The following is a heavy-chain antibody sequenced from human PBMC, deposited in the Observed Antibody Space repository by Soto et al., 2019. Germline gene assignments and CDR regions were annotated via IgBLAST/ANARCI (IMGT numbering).Heavy chain of an antibody. Sequence: QVQLQQWGAGLLKPSETLSLNCAVYGGSFSGYYWSWIRQPPGKGLEWIGEINHRGSINYNPSLKAGVNLSVDTCKNQFSLKLNSLTAADRAVFYCARCSRMRIPAASGRDYYYHGLDVWGQGTAVTVSS. V-gene: IGHV4-34*01. CDR1: GGSFSGYY. CDR2: INHRGSI. D-gene: IGHD2-15*01. CDR3: ARCSRMRIPAASGRDYYYHGLDV. J-gene: IGHJ6*02.